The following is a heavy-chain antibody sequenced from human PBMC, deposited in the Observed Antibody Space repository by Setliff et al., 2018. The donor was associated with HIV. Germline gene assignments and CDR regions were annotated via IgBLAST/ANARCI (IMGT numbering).Heavy chain of an antibody. Sequence: PSEPLSLPCTVSGGSISSGVFYWSWIRQHPGRGLEWIGYIYYSGSTYYNPSLKSRVAVSVDTSKNQLSLSLSSVTAADTAGYYCARSSAERSAVRGLAIAFDIWGPGTKVTVSS. CDR3: ARSSAERSAVRGLAIAFDI. CDR1: GGSISSGVFY. D-gene: IGHD3-10*01. J-gene: IGHJ3*02. CDR2: IYYSGST. V-gene: IGHV4-31*03.